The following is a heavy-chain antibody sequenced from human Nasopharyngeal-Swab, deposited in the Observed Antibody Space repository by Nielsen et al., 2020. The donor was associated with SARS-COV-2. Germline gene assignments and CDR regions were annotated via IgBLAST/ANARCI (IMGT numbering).Heavy chain of an antibody. D-gene: IGHD6-19*01. Sequence: GGSLRLSCAAPGFTFSSDWMSWVRQAPGKGLEWVSGISGSGGSTYYADSVKGRFTISRDNSKNTLYLQMNSLRAEDTAVYYCAKEGLIAVAGSDYWGQGTLVTVSS. CDR1: GFTFSSDW. V-gene: IGHV3-23*01. CDR3: AKEGLIAVAGSDY. CDR2: ISGSGGST. J-gene: IGHJ4*02.